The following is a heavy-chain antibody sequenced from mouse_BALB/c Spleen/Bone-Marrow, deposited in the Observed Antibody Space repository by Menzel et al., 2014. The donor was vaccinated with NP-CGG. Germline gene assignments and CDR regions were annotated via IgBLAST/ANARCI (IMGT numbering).Heavy chain of an antibody. CDR3: VRSYYYGSRGFAY. Sequence: EVHLVESGGGLAQPKGSLKLSCAASGFTFNTYAMNWVRQAPGKGLEWVARIRSKSNNYATYYADSVKDRFTISRDDSQSMLYLQMNNLKTEDTAMYYCVRSYYYGSRGFAYWGQGTLVTVSA. D-gene: IGHD1-1*01. J-gene: IGHJ3*01. CDR2: IRSKSNNYAT. V-gene: IGHV10-1*02. CDR1: GFTFNTYA.